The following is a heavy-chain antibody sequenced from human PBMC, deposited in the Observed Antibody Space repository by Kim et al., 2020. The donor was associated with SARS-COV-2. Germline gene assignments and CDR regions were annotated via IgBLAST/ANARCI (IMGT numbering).Heavy chain of an antibody. J-gene: IGHJ3*02. CDR2: ISAYSGNT. V-gene: IGHV1-18*01. CDR1: GYTFTSYA. D-gene: IGHD2-2*01. CDR3: ASLPCSSTSCSRGDALDI. Sequence: ASVKVSCKASGYTFTSYAISWVRQAPGQGLEWMGWISAYSGNTNYAQNLQGRVTMTTDTSTSTAYMELRSLRSDDTAVYYCASLPCSSTSCSRGDALDIWGQGTMVTVSS.